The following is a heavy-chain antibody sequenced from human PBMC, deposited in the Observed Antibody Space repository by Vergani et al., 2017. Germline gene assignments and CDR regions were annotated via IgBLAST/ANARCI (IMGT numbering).Heavy chain of an antibody. CDR2: ISGSGGST. D-gene: IGHD3-3*01. CDR1: GFIFSSYA. J-gene: IGHJ6*03. CDR3: AREGITIFGVVKYYMDV. Sequence: EVQLLESGGGLVQPGGSLRLSCAASGFIFSSYAMSWVRQAPGKGLECVSAISGSGGSTYYADSVKGRFTISRDNSKNTLYLQINSLRAEDTAAYYCAREGITIFGVVKYYMDVWGKGTTVTVSS. V-gene: IGHV3-23*01.